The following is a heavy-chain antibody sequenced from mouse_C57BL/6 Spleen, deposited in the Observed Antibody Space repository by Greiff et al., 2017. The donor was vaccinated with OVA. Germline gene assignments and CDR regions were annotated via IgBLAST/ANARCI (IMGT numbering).Heavy chain of an antibody. Sequence: VKVVESGTELVKPGASVKLSCKASGYTFTSYWMHWVKQRPGQGLEWIGNINPSNGGTNYNEKFKSKATLTVDKSSSTAYMQLSSLTSEDSAVYYCARNYYGSHDYWGQGTTLTVSS. CDR2: INPSNGGT. D-gene: IGHD1-1*01. J-gene: IGHJ2*01. CDR3: ARNYYGSHDY. V-gene: IGHV1-53*01. CDR1: GYTFTSYW.